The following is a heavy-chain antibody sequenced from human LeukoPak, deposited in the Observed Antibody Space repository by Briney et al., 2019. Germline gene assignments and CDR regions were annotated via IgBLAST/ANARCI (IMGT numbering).Heavy chain of an antibody. Sequence: ASVKVSCKASGYSHTSHWMHWVRQAPGQGLEWMGAINSGSGSVSHAQKLQGRVTMTRDTATSTVYMELSSLGSEDTAVYYCTREVVGTTIKNFDSWGQGTLVTVSP. J-gene: IGHJ4*02. CDR1: GYSHTSHW. CDR3: TREVVGTTIKNFDS. D-gene: IGHD4-11*01. CDR2: INSGSGSV. V-gene: IGHV1-46*01.